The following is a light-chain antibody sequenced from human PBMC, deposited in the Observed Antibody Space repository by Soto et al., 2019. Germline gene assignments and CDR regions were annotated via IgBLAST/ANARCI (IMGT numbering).Light chain of an antibody. J-gene: IGKJ2*01. CDR3: QQSHGIPYT. V-gene: IGKV1-39*01. Sequence: DIQMTQSPSSLSGSVGDRVTITCRASESISRHLNWYQQEPGKAPKLLIYAASSLQSGVPSRFSGSGSGTDFTLTISSLQPEDFAAYYCQQSHGIPYTFGQGTKLEIK. CDR1: ESISRH. CDR2: AAS.